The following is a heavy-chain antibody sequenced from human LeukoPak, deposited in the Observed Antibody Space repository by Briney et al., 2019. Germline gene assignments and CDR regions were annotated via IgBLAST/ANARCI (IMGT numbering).Heavy chain of an antibody. D-gene: IGHD6-19*01. CDR1: GGSISSTTYY. V-gene: IGHV4-39*07. Sequence: SETLSLTCTVSGGSISSTTYYWGWIRQPPGKGLEWIGSIYYSGSTYSNPSLKSRVTISLDTSKNQFSLKLSSVTAADTAVYYCARRPTRGWYWGFDYWGQGTLVTVSS. CDR2: IYYSGST. J-gene: IGHJ4*02. CDR3: ARRPTRGWYWGFDY.